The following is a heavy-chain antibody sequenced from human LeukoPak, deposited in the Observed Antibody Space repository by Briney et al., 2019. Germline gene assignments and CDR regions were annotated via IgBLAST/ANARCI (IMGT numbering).Heavy chain of an antibody. CDR2: LYNRGST. CDR3: AREGGGRDGYHCGPFEV. V-gene: IGHV4-59*01. D-gene: IGHD5-24*01. J-gene: IGHJ3*01. CDR1: VGSISSYY. Sequence: PSETLSLTSTVPVGSISSYYRSWIWQPPGERLEWIGYLYNRGSTKHNSSLESRVTISLFTSKIQCSLKMTSVTAADTAVYYFAREGGGRDGYHCGPFEVWRQGTTVTVFS.